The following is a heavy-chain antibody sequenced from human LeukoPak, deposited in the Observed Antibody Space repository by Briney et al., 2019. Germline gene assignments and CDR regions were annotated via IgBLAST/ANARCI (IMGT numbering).Heavy chain of an antibody. V-gene: IGHV3-7*01. D-gene: IGHD2/OR15-2a*01. CDR3: TGGSDQVLSGEYYYYMDV. CDR1: GFTTHYW. CDR2: IDRDGRVQ. Sequence: GGSLRLSCTASGFTTHYWLNWVRQSPGKGLEWVANIDRDGRVQHYVDSVEGRFTISRDSAKNSLALQMHSLRAEDTAVYYCTGGSDQVLSGEYYYYMDVWGTGTTVTVSS. J-gene: IGHJ6*03.